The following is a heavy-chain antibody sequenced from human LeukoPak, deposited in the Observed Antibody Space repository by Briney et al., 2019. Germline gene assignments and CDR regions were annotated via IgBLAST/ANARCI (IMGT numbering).Heavy chain of an antibody. J-gene: IGHJ5*02. Sequence: PSETLSLTCTVSGGSISSSYWSWIRQPPGKGLEWIGSIYYSGSTNYNPSLKSRVTISLDTSKNQFSLKLTSVTAADTAVYYCARGYDYDSSGYSTGYLNWFDPWGQGTLVTVST. V-gene: IGHV4-59*01. CDR3: ARGYDYDSSGYSTGYLNWFDP. CDR1: GGSISSSY. CDR2: IYYSGST. D-gene: IGHD3-22*01.